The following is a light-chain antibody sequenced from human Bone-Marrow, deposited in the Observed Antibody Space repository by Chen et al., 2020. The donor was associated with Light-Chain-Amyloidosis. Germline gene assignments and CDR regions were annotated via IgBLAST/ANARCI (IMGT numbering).Light chain of an antibody. CDR3: QVWDRSSDRPV. CDR1: NIGSTS. CDR2: DDS. V-gene: IGLV3-21*02. J-gene: IGLJ3*02. Sequence: SYVLTQPFSVSVAPGQTATIACGGNNIGSTSVHWYQQTPGQAPLLVVYDDSERPSGIPERLSGSNSGNTATLTISRVEAGDEADYYCQVWDRSSDRPVFGGGTKLTVL.